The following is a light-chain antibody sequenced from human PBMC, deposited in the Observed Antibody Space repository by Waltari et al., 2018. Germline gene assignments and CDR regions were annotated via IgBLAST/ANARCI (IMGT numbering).Light chain of an antibody. CDR3: CSFAGSSPHVV. J-gene: IGLJ2*01. V-gene: IGLV2-23*01. CDR2: EST. Sequence: QSALTQPASVSGSPGQSITISCTGTSSDLGPYNLVSWYQHHPGKAPKLMIYESTKRPSGVSNRFAGSKSGNTASLTISGLQAEDEADYYCCSFAGSSPHVVFGGGTKLTVL. CDR1: SSDLGPYNL.